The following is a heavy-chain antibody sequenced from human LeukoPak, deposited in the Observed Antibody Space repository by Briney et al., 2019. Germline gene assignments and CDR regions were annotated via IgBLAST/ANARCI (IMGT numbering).Heavy chain of an antibody. J-gene: IGHJ5*02. CDR3: AKDGDRGYSYGLFDP. Sequence: PGGSLRLSCAASGFTFSSYAMSWVRQAPGKGLEWVSAISGSGGSTYYADSVKGRFTISRDNSKNTLYLQMNSLRAEDTAVYYCAKDGDRGYSYGLFDPWGQGTLVTVSS. D-gene: IGHD5-18*01. V-gene: IGHV3-23*01. CDR1: GFTFSSYA. CDR2: ISGSGGST.